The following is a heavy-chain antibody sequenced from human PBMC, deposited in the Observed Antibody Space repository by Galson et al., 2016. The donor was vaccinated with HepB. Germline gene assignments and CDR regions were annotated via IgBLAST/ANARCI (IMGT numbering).Heavy chain of an antibody. CDR2: IYYSGST. CDR1: GGSISPYY. CDR3: ARVRNYFDSSGYHYFFDP. J-gene: IGHJ5*02. D-gene: IGHD3-22*01. V-gene: IGHV4-59*01. Sequence: LPCTVSGGSISPYYWSWIRQPPGKGLECIGYIYYSGSTNYNPSLKSRVTISVDTSKNQFSLKLSSVTAADTAVYYCARVRNYFDSSGYHYFFDPWGQGTLVTVSS.